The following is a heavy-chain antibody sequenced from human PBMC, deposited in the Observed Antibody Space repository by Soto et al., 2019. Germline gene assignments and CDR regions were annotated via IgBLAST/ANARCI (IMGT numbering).Heavy chain of an antibody. D-gene: IGHD6-13*01. CDR1: GGSISSSSYY. CDR3: ARRLSIAAAGTNWFDP. CDR2: IYYSGST. Sequence: QLQLQESGPGLVKPSETLSLTCTVSGGSISSSSYYWGWIRQPPGKGLEWIGSIYYSGSTYYNPSLKSRVTISVDTSKNQFSLKLSSVTAADTAVYYCARRLSIAAAGTNWFDPWGQGTLVTVSS. V-gene: IGHV4-39*01. J-gene: IGHJ5*02.